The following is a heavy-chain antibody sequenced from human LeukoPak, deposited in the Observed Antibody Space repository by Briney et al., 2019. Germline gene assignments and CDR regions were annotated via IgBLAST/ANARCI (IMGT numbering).Heavy chain of an antibody. CDR1: GGPISSSSYY. CDR2: IYYSGST. V-gene: IGHV4-61*01. CDR3: AREGHGREMATIFAAFDI. Sequence: SETLSLTCTVSGGPISSSSYYWSWMRPPPGKGLEWIGYIYYSGSTNYNPSLKSRVTISVDTSKNQFSLKLSSVTAADTAVYYCAREGHGREMATIFAAFDIWGQGTMVTVSS. J-gene: IGHJ3*02. D-gene: IGHD5-24*01.